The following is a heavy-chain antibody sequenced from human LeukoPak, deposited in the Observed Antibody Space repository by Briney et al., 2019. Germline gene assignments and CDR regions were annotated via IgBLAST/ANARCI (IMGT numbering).Heavy chain of an antibody. D-gene: IGHD6-13*01. J-gene: IGHJ4*02. CDR1: GGSISSGDYY. V-gene: IGHV4-30-4*08. CDR2: IYYSGST. CDR3: ARVAAAGISDDY. Sequence: SQTLSLTCTVSGGSISSGDYYWSWIRQPPGKGLEWIGYIYYSGSTYYNPSLKSRVTISVDTSKNQFSLKLSSVTAADTAVYYCARVAAAGISDDYWGQGTLVTVSS.